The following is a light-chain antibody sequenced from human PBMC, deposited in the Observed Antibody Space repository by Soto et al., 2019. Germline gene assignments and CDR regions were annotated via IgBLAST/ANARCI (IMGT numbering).Light chain of an antibody. CDR1: DSLLHTNGYNY. CDR3: MKSIQLPWT. V-gene: IGKV2D-29*01. Sequence: DIVMTQSPLSLPVTPGGPCSISCSSIDSLLHTNGYNYLYWYLQKPGQPPQLLIYEVSNRFSGVPDRFSGSGSGTDFTLKISRVEAEDVGVYYCMKSIQLPWTFGKGTKVDI. J-gene: IGKJ1*01. CDR2: EVS.